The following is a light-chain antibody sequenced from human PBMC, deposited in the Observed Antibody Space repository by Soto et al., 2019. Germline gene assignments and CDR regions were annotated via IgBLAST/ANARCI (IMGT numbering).Light chain of an antibody. CDR2: AAT. CDR3: QQYVTSPWT. CDR1: QSVINNY. V-gene: IGKV3-20*01. J-gene: IGKJ1*01. Sequence: NVLCQSPRTLPLLPGEREDPSSRVRQSVINNYSAWYQQKAGDAPRLLIGAATTTASGIPKWFSGSASATVSTLTMSLLDAEDFVEYCCQQYVTSPWTFGQGTKVDIK.